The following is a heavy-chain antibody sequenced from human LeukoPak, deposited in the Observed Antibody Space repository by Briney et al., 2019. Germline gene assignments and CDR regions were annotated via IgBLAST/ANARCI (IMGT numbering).Heavy chain of an antibody. V-gene: IGHV4-39*01. CDR3: ARREGRLLFHFDY. Sequence: PSETLSLTCTVSGASMNTNNYYWGWIRQPPGKGLEVFGGVYYSRTTYYSPSLKSRVTSCADISENRFSLKLRSVTAADTAVYYCARREGRLLFHFDYWGQGTLVTVSS. CDR2: VYYSRTT. D-gene: IGHD2-15*01. CDR1: GASMNTNNYY. J-gene: IGHJ4*02.